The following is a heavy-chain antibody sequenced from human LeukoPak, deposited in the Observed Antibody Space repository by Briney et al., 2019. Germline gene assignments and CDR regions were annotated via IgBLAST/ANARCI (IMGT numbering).Heavy chain of an antibody. Sequence: ASVKVSCKASGYTFTGYYMHWVRQAPGQGLEWMGRINPNSGGTNYAQKFQGRVTMTRDTSISTAYMELSRLRSEDTAVYYCARESVAARPPDYWGQGTLVTVSS. V-gene: IGHV1-2*06. CDR3: ARESVAARPPDY. CDR2: INPNSGGT. CDR1: GYTFTGYY. D-gene: IGHD6-6*01. J-gene: IGHJ4*02.